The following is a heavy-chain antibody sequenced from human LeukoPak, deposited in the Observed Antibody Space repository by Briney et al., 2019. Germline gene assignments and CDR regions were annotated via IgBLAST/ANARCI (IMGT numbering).Heavy chain of an antibody. CDR1: GYTFTSYD. CDR3: ARGPGDYSSSSGPWLSDYYYYMDV. J-gene: IGHJ6*03. CDR2: MNPNSGNT. V-gene: IGHV1-8*03. D-gene: IGHD6-6*01. Sequence: GASVKVSCKASGYTFTSYDINWVRQATGQGLEWMGWMNPNSGNTGYAQKFQGRVTITRNTSISTAYMELSSLRSEDTAVYYCARGPGDYSSSSGPWLSDYYYYMDVWGKGTTVTVSS.